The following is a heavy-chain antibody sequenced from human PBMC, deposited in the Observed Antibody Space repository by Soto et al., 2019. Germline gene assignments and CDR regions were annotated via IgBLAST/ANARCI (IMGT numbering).Heavy chain of an antibody. Sequence: GGSLRLSCAASGFTFSSYAMSWVRHSPGKGLEWVSTVSGNGFHTYYADSVKGRFTISRDNSKNTLNLQMNSLRAEDTAVYYCARRSSSWYFDYWGQGTLVTVSS. CDR1: GFTFSSYA. D-gene: IGHD6-13*01. CDR2: VSGNGFHT. V-gene: IGHV3-23*01. J-gene: IGHJ4*02. CDR3: ARRSSSWYFDY.